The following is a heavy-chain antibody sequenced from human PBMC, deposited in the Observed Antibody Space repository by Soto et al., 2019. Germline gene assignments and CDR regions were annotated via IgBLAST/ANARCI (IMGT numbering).Heavy chain of an antibody. CDR1: GFTVSNNY. D-gene: IGHD1-1*01. V-gene: IGHV3-66*04. Sequence: EVQLVESGGGLVQPGGSLRLSCAASGFTVSNNYMSWVRQAPGKGLEWVSVIYSGGITYNADSVKGRFTTSRDNSKNTLYLQMNSLRAEDTAVYYCARQPRNEACRYYYYYYMDVWGKGSTVTVSS. CDR2: IYSGGIT. CDR3: ARQPRNEACRYYYYYYMDV. J-gene: IGHJ6*03.